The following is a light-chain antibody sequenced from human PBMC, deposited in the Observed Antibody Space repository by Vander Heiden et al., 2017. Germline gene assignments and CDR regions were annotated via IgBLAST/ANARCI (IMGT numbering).Light chain of an antibody. CDR3: QQSESPLTYS. CDR2: AAS. Sequence: DIQMTQSPSSLSASVGDRVTITCRASQTISRHLNWYQQKPGEVPKLLISAASSLQSGVPSRFSGTGSGTDFTLRISALQPEDFATYYCQQSESPLTYSFGQGTKVEIE. V-gene: IGKV1-39*01. CDR1: QTISRH. J-gene: IGKJ2*03.